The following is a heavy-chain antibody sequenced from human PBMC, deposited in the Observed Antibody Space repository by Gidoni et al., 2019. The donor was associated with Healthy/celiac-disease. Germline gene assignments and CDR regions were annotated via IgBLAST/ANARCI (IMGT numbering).Heavy chain of an antibody. CDR3: AKDPFGELVGVFGD. CDR2: ISGRCGST. CDR1: AFTFSSYA. D-gene: IGHD3-10*01. V-gene: IGHV3-23*01. J-gene: IGHJ4*02. Sequence: EVQLLESGGGLVQPGGSLRLSCAAPAFTFSSYAMSWVRQAPGKGLVWGSAISGRCGSTYYADSVKGRFTISRDNSKNTLYLQMNSLRAEDTAVYYCAKDPFGELVGVFGDWGQGTLVTVSS.